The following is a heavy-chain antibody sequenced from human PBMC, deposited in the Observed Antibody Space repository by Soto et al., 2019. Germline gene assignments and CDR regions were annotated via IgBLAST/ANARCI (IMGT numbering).Heavy chain of an antibody. CDR1: GFAFNSYA. CDR2: ISGGGGAA. Sequence: EVQLLESGGGLVQPGGSLRLSCVASGFAFNSYALPWVRQAPGKGLEWVSSISGGGGAAFYADSVRDRFSISKDKSTNTLYLQMNSLRVEDTALYFWARGRIAPAYFQFWGPGTPVSVSS. CDR3: ARGRIAPAYFQF. D-gene: IGHD3-16*01. V-gene: IGHV3-23*01. J-gene: IGHJ1*01.